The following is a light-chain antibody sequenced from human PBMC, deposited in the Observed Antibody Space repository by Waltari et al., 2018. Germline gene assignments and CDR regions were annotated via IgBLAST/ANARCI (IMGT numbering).Light chain of an antibody. Sequence: DIVLTQSPGTLSLSPGERATLSCRASQSVSSSYLAWYQQKPGQAPRLLIYGASSRATGIPDRFSGSGSGTDCSLTISRLEPEDFAVYYCQRYGSSPLTFGGGTKVEIK. CDR2: GAS. CDR3: QRYGSSPLT. J-gene: IGKJ4*01. V-gene: IGKV3-20*01. CDR1: QSVSSSY.